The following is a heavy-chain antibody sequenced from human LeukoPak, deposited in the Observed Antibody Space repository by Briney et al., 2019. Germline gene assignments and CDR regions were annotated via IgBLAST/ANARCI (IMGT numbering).Heavy chain of an antibody. J-gene: IGHJ5*01. D-gene: IGHD3-10*01. V-gene: IGHV4-39*01. CDR2: IYYSGTT. CDR1: DGSISSGYYY. CDR3: ARQPKSCAPGIFITGKACWFDS. Sequence: SETLSLTCSVSDGSISSGYYYWAWIRQPPGKGPEWIGSIYYSGTTYPNSSLKCRVTISVDTSKNQFSLKLSSVTAADTAVYYCARQPKSCAPGIFITGKACWFDSWGQGTLVTVSP.